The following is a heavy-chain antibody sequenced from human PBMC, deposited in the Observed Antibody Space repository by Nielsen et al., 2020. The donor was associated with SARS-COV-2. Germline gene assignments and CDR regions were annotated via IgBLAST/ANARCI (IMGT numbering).Heavy chain of an antibody. J-gene: IGHJ4*02. V-gene: IGHV4-59*01. D-gene: IGHD1-26*01. CDR1: GGSISSYY. CDR3: ASISGLVGATGDY. Sequence: SETLSLTCTVSGGSISSYYWSWIRQPPGKGLEWIGYIYYSGSTNYNPSLKSRVTISVDTSKNQFSLKLSSVTAADTAVYYCASISGLVGATGDYWGQGTLVTVSS. CDR2: IYYSGST.